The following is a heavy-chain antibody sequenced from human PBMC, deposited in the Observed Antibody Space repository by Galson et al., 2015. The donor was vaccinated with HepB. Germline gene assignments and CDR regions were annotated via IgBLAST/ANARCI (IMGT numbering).Heavy chain of an antibody. CDR1: GFTFSGSA. D-gene: IGHD2-2*01. J-gene: IGHJ4*02. CDR2: IRSKANSYAT. Sequence: SLRLSCAASGFTFSGSAMHWVRQASGKGLEWVGRIRSKANSYATAYAASVKGRFTISRDDSKNTAYLQMNSLKTEDTAVYYCTSDASWYQLLCAYWGQGTLVTVSS. CDR3: TSDASWYQLLCAY. V-gene: IGHV3-73*01.